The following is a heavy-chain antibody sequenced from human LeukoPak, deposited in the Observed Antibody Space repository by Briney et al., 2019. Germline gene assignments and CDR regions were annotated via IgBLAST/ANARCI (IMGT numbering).Heavy chain of an antibody. V-gene: IGHV1-24*01. CDR2: FDPEDGET. J-gene: IGHJ4*02. Sequence: ASVKVSCKVSGYTFTELSMHWVRQAPGKGLEWMGGFDPEDGETIYAQKFQGRVTMTEDTSTDTAYMELSSLRSEDTAVYYCATGAPLAAAFDYWGQGTLVTVSS. CDR3: ATGAPLAAAFDY. CDR1: GYTFTELS. D-gene: IGHD6-13*01.